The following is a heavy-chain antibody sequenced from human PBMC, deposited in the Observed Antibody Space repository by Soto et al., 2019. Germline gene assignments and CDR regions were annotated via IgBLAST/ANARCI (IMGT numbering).Heavy chain of an antibody. V-gene: IGHV3-15*01. Sequence: PGGSLRLSCAASGFTFSNAWMSWVRQAPGKGLEWVGRIKSKTDGGTTDYAAPVKGRFTIPRDDSKNTLYLQMNSLKTEDTAVYYCTTYPPITFGGVIVPADYWGQGTRVTVSS. J-gene: IGHJ4*02. CDR1: GFTFSNAW. D-gene: IGHD3-16*02. CDR3: TTYPPITFGGVIVPADY. CDR2: IKSKTDGGTT.